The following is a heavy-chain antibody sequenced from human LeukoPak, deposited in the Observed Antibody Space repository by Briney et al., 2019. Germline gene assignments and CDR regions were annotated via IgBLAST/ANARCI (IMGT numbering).Heavy chain of an antibody. V-gene: IGHV4-34*01. CDR1: AGSISSYY. CDR2: INHSGST. D-gene: IGHD6-13*01. J-gene: IGHJ4*02. Sequence: SETLSLTCTDSAGSISSYYWSWIRQPPGKGLEWIGEINHSGSTNYNPSLKSRVTISVDTSKNQFSLKLSSVTAADTAVYYCARASSIAAAGTPIVYFDYWGQGTLVTVSS. CDR3: ARASSIAAAGTPIVYFDY.